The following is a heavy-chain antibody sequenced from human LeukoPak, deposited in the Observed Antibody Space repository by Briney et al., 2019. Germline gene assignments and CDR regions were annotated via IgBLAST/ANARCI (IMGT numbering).Heavy chain of an antibody. CDR1: GFTFSSYW. V-gene: IGHV3-7*05. Sequence: GGSLRLSCAASGFTFSSYWMSWVRQAPGKGLEWVANIHKDGSEKYFVASVRGRFTISRDNAKDSLYLQMSSLRAEDTAVYYCVRGSSGTVVRGVAWAWFDPWGQGTLVTVSS. CDR3: VRGSSGTVVRGVAWAWFDP. CDR2: IHKDGSEK. D-gene: IGHD3-10*01. J-gene: IGHJ5*02.